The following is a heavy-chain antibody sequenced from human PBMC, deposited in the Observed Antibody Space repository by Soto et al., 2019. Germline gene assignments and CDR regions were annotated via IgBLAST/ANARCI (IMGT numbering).Heavy chain of an antibody. D-gene: IGHD1-26*01. J-gene: IGHJ4*02. CDR3: ARDWDLLGVGATGYFDY. CDR2: IYYSGST. CDR1: GGSVSSGSYY. V-gene: IGHV4-61*01. Sequence: SETLSLTCTVSGGSVSSGSYYWSWIRQPPGKGLEWIGYIYYSGSTNYNPSLKSRVTISVDTSKNQFSLKLSSVTAADTAVYYCARDWDLLGVGATGYFDYWGQGTLVTVSS.